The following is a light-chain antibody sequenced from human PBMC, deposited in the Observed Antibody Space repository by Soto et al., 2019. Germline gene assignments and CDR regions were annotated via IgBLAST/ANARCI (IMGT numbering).Light chain of an antibody. CDR3: QQYGTSPPWT. Sequence: IVLTQSPSTLSLSPGERATLSCRASQSVTSNYLAWYQQKPGQAPRLLIYAASRRAPGIPDRFSASGSGTDFTLTISRLEPEDFAVYFCQQYGTSPPWTFGQGTKVAIK. CDR2: AAS. V-gene: IGKV3-20*01. CDR1: QSVTSNY. J-gene: IGKJ1*01.